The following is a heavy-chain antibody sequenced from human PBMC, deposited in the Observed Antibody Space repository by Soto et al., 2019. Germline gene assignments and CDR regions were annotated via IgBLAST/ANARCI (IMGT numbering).Heavy chain of an antibody. CDR1: GGSVTNSSYY. V-gene: IGHV4-39*01. CDR3: VRQRTTVITQAYFDY. J-gene: IGHJ4*02. CDR2: VYYRGRS. Sequence: SETLSLTCTVSGGSVTNSSYYWGWIRQSPGKGLEWIGSVYYRGRSYSKSSVKSRVTISVDTSKNQFSLNLNSVTASDTAVYLRVRQRTTVITQAYFDYWGQGALVTVSA. D-gene: IGHD4-4*01.